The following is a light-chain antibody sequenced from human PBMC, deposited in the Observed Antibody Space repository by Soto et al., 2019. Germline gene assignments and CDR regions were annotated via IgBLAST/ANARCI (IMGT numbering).Light chain of an antibody. CDR3: QQRSNWPLT. Sequence: EIVLTQSPGTLSLSPGERATLSCGASQRVSNSYLAWYQQKPGQAPRLLIYDASTRATGIPDRFNGTGSGTDFTLTIGSLEPEDFAVYYCQQRSNWPLTFGQGTRLEIK. CDR1: QRVSNSY. V-gene: IGKV3D-20*02. J-gene: IGKJ5*01. CDR2: DAS.